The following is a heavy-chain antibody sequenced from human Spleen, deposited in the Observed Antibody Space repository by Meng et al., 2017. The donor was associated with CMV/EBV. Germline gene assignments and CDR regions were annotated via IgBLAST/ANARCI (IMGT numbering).Heavy chain of an antibody. J-gene: IGHJ3*02. D-gene: IGHD5-24*01. CDR1: GFTFSSND. CDR3: ARDHQVEMATDAFDI. Sequence: GGSLRLSCAASGFTFSSNDMHWVRQTTGKGLEWVSAIGTAGDTYYPGSVKGRFTISRENAKNSFYLQMNSLRAGDTAVYYCARDHQVEMATDAFDIWGQGTMVTVSS. CDR2: IGTAGDT. V-gene: IGHV3-13*01.